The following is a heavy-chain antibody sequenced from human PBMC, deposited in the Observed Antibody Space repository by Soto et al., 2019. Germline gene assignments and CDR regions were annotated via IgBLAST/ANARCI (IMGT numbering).Heavy chain of an antibody. CDR2: ISWNSGSI. D-gene: IGHD3-9*01. CDR1: GLTFDDYA. Sequence: EVQLVESGGGLVQSGKSLRLSCAASGLTFDDYAMHWVRQAPGKDLEWVSGISWNSGSIGYADSVKGRFTISRDNAKNSLYLQMNSLRAGDTALYYCASGRVYDILTGYYPYFDYWGQGTLVTVSS. CDR3: ASGRVYDILTGYYPYFDY. J-gene: IGHJ4*02. V-gene: IGHV3-9*01.